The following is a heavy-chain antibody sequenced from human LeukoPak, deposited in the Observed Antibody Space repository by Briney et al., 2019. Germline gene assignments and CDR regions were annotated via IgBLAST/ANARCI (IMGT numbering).Heavy chain of an antibody. J-gene: IGHJ4*02. Sequence: GGSLRLSCAASGFTFSAYSMNWVRQAPGKGREWISYIGISSGNTKYADSVKGRFTISGDKAKNSLYLQMNSLRVEDTAVYYCARDYKYAFDNWGQGTLVTVSS. D-gene: IGHD5-24*01. CDR1: GFTFSAYS. CDR2: IGISSGNT. CDR3: ARDYKYAFDN. V-gene: IGHV3-48*01.